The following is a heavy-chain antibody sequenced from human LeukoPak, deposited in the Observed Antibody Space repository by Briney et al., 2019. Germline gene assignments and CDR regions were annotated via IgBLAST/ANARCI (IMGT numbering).Heavy chain of an antibody. D-gene: IGHD6-19*01. J-gene: IGHJ4*02. CDR1: GGSFSGYY. CDR3: ARQARRSSGWYGGNRRGYYFDY. Sequence: PSETLSLTCAVYGGSFSGYYWSWIRQPPGKGLEWIGEINHSGSTNYNPSLKSRVTISVDTSKNQFSLKLSSVTAADTAVYYCARQARRSSGWYGGNRRGYYFDYWGQGTLVTVSS. V-gene: IGHV4-34*01. CDR2: INHSGST.